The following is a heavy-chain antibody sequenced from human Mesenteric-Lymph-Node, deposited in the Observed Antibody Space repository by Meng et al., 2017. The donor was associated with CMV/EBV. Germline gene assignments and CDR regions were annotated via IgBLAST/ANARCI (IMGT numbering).Heavy chain of an antibody. CDR2: ISPNNRDA. J-gene: IGHJ6*02. V-gene: IGHV1-18*01. D-gene: IGHD3-3*01. CDR3: AGYYDFWSGYGWRDYYYGMDV. CDR1: GYFFSSYG. Sequence: AAAQVSCKASGYFFSSYGAAWVRQVPGQGLEGVGWISPNNRDANYAQKLQGRVTMTTDASTSTAYMELSSLRSEDTAVYYCAGYYDFWSGYGWRDYYYGMDVWGQGTTVTVSS.